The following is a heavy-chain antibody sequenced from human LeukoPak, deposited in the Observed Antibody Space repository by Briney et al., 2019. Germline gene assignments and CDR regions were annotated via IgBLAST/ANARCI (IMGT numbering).Heavy chain of an antibody. V-gene: IGHV3-30*18. J-gene: IGHJ6*02. Sequence: GGSLRLSCAASGFTFSSYGMHWVRQAPGKGLEWVAVISYDGSNKCYADSVKGRFTISRDNSKNTLYLQMNSLRAEDTAVYYCAKENSSGWYRYYYYGMDVWGQGTTVTVSS. CDR3: AKENSSGWYRYYYYGMDV. CDR2: ISYDGSNK. CDR1: GFTFSSYG. D-gene: IGHD6-19*01.